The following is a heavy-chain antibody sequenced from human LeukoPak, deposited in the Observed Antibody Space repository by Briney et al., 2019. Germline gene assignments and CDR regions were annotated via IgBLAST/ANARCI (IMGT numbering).Heavy chain of an antibody. CDR3: ARFYSGSYRYFDY. V-gene: IGHV3-21*01. CDR2: ISSSSSYI. J-gene: IGHJ4*02. D-gene: IGHD1-26*01. CDR1: GFTFSSYS. Sequence: GGSLRLSCAASGFTFSSYSMNWVRQAPGKGLEWVSSISSSSSYIYYADSVKGRFTICRDNAKNSLYLQMNSLRAEDTAVYYCARFYSGSYRYFDYWGQGTLVTVSS.